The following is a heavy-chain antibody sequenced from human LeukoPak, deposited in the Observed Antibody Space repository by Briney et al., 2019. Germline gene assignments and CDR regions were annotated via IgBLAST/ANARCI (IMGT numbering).Heavy chain of an antibody. Sequence: SQTLSLTCTVSGGSISSGDYYWSWIRQPPGKGLEWIGYIYYSGSTYCNPSLKSRVTISVDTSKNQFSLKLSSVTAADTAVYYCAREGPLEGATTNYFDYWGQGTLVTVSS. J-gene: IGHJ4*02. CDR1: GGSISSGDYY. CDR2: IYYSGST. D-gene: IGHD5-12*01. V-gene: IGHV4-30-4*01. CDR3: AREGPLEGATTNYFDY.